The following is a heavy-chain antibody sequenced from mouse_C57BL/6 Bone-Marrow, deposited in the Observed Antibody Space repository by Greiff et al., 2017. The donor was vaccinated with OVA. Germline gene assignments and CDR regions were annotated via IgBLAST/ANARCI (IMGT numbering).Heavy chain of an antibody. CDR2: IYPGNSDT. CDR3: TRTRWLSYWYFDV. Sequence: VQLKESGTVLARPGASVKMSCKTSGYTFTSYWMHWVKQRPGQGLEWIGAIYPGNSDTSYNQQFKGKAKLTAVTSARTAYMELSSLTNEDSAVYYCTRTRWLSYWYFDVWGTGTTVTVSS. D-gene: IGHD2-3*01. V-gene: IGHV1-5*01. CDR1: GYTFTSYW. J-gene: IGHJ1*03.